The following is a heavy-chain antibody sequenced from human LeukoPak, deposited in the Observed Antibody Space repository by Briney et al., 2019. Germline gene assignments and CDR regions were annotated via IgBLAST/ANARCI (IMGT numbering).Heavy chain of an antibody. D-gene: IGHD3-10*01. Sequence: ESLKIFCMGTGCSFTSYWIAWVRQMPGIALEWMGINYPGDSDTRCSPSFQGQVTISADKSISTAYLQWSSLKSSDTAMYYCARHRSVGSGSYYKYYYYMDVWGKGTTVTISS. CDR2: NYPGDSDT. CDR3: ARHRSVGSGSYYKYYYYMDV. J-gene: IGHJ6*03. V-gene: IGHV5-51*01. CDR1: GCSFTSYW.